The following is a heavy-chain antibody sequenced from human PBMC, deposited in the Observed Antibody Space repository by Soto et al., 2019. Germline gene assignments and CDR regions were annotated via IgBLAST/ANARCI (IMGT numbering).Heavy chain of an antibody. J-gene: IGHJ4*02. CDR3: AREMGATNDY. Sequence: QVQLVQSGAEVKKPGSSVKVSCKASGGSFSNYALNWVRQALGQGLEWMGRIVPFVGITKYAQKFQGRVTITADNSTSTAYMELSSLRSEDTAVYYCAREMGATNDYWGQGTLVTVSS. CDR2: IVPFVGIT. CDR1: GGSFSNYA. D-gene: IGHD1-26*01. V-gene: IGHV1-69*04.